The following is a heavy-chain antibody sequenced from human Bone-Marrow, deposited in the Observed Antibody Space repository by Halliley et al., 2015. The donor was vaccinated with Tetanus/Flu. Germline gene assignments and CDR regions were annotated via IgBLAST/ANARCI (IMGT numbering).Heavy chain of an antibody. J-gene: IGHJ4*01. D-gene: IGHD1-26*01. CDR2: VYYTGTT. V-gene: IGHV4-59*01. Sequence: WVGYVYYTGTTDHNPSLRSRVSISADTSKNQFSLKVKSLTAADTAVYYCARAGRVVGATSGFDYWGHGTRVTVSS. CDR3: ARAGRVVGATSGFDY.